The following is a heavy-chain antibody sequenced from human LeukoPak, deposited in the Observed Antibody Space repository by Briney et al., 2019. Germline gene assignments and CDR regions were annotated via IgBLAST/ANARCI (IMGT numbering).Heavy chain of an antibody. J-gene: IGHJ6*04. CDR3: AELGITMIGGV. D-gene: IGHD3-10*02. CDR2: ISSSGSTI. CDR1: GFFFSRYS. V-gene: IGHV3-48*04. Sequence: PGGSLRLSCAASGFFFSRYSMNWVRQAPGKGLEWVSYISSSGSTIYYADSVKDRFTISRDNAKNSLYLQMNSLRAEDTAVYYCAELGITMIGGVWGKGTTVTISS.